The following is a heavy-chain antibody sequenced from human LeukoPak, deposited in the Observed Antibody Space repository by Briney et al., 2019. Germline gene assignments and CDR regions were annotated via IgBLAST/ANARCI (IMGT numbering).Heavy chain of an antibody. J-gene: IGHJ4*02. CDR1: GFTFSSYA. CDR2: ISYDGSNK. V-gene: IGHV3-30-3*01. Sequence: GGSLRLSCAASGFTFSSYAMHWVRQAPGKGLEWVAVISYDGSNKYYADSVKGRFTISRDNSKNTLYLQMNSLRAEDTAVYYCASEEAMVPTGLDYWGQGTLVTVSS. CDR3: ASEEAMVPTGLDY. D-gene: IGHD5-18*01.